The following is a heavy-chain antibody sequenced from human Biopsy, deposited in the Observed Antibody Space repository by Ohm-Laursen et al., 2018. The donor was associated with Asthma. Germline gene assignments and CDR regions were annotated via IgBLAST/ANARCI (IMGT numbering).Heavy chain of an antibody. J-gene: IGHJ4*02. CDR1: GFTFSSYW. Sequence: LSLTCAASGFTFSSYWMHWVRQAPGKGLVWVSRINSDGSSTSYADSVKGRFTISRDNAKNTLYLEMNSLGAEDTAVYYCARGPAWQQLDNWGQGTLVTVSS. V-gene: IGHV3-74*01. CDR3: ARGPAWQQLDN. CDR2: INSDGSST. D-gene: IGHD6-13*01.